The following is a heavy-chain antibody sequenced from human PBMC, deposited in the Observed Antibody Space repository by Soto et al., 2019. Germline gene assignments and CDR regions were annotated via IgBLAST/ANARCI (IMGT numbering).Heavy chain of an antibody. J-gene: IGHJ4*02. CDR1: GFTFSTYG. V-gene: IGHV3-33*05. CDR2: IKNDGTDA. Sequence: GGSLRLSCAASGFTFSTYGIHWVRQAPGKGLEWAAVIKNDGTDAWYADSVKGRFTISRDNSKNTVFLQMSSLRDDDTAVYYCARDVWDSSGYFLDYWGRGTLVTVSS. D-gene: IGHD3-22*01. CDR3: ARDVWDSSGYFLDY.